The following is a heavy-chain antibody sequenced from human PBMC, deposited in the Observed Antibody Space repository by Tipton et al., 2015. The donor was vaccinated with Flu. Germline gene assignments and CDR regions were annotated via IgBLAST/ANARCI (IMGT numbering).Heavy chain of an antibody. CDR2: MWFDGSNI. CDR1: GFTFGSYG. J-gene: IGHJ6*02. CDR3: ARVLPNSYSYGMDV. Sequence: SLRLSCTASGFTFGSYGMHWVRQAPGKGLDWVAYMWFDGSNIRYADSVKGRFTISRDNGKNILYLQMSGLRVEDTAVYYCARVLPNSYSYGMDVWGLGTTVTVSS. D-gene: IGHD1-26*01. V-gene: IGHV3-33*01.